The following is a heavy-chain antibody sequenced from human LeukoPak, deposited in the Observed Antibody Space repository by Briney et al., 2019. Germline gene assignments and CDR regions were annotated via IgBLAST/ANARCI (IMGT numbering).Heavy chain of an antibody. V-gene: IGHV4-59*01. D-gene: IGHD3-10*01. CDR3: ARESRDRRHYYYMDV. CDR2: IYYSGST. J-gene: IGHJ6*03. Sequence: SETLSLTCTVSGGSISSYYWSWIRQPPGKGLEWIGYIYYSGSTNYNPSLKSRVTISVDTSKNQFSLKLSSVTAADTAVYYCARESRDRRHYYYMDVWGKGTTVTVSS. CDR1: GGSISSYY.